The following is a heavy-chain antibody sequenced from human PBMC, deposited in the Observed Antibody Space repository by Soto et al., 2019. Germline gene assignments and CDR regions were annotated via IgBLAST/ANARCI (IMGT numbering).Heavy chain of an antibody. CDR3: ARAGETYDYVWGSYRDDY. V-gene: IGHV3-33*01. J-gene: IGHJ4*02. CDR2: IWYDGSNK. CDR1: GFTFSSYG. D-gene: IGHD3-16*02. Sequence: QVQLVESGGGVVQPGRSLRLSCAASGFTFSSYGMHWVRQAPGKGLEWVAVIWYDGSNKYYADSVKGRFTISRDNSKNTLYLQMNSLRAEDTDVYYFARAGETYDYVWGSYRDDYWGQGTLVTVSS.